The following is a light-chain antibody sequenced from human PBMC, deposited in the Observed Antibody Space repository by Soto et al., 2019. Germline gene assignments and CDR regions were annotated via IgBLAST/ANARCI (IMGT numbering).Light chain of an antibody. CDR3: AAWDDNLNAYV. J-gene: IGLJ1*01. CDR2: LGD. CDR1: TSNIGTFY. V-gene: IGLV1-47*02. Sequence: QSVLTQPPSASSTPGQTVTISCSGSTSNIGTFYVYWYQHLPGTAPKLLIYLGDQRASGVSDRFSGSKSGTSASLAINGLRSADEADYYCAAWDDNLNAYVFGNGTKLTVL.